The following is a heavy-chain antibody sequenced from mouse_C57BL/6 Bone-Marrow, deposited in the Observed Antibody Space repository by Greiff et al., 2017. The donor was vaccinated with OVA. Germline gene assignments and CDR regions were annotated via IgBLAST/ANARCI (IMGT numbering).Heavy chain of an antibody. J-gene: IGHJ3*01. CDR3: AREGSGPPFAY. Sequence: QVQLQQSGPELVKPGASVKISCKASGYAFSSSWMNWVKQRPGKGLEWIGRIYPGDGDTNYNGKFKGKATLTADKSSSTAYMQLSSLTSEDSAVYFCAREGSGPPFAYWGQGTLVTVSA. V-gene: IGHV1-82*01. CDR2: IYPGDGDT. CDR1: GYAFSSSW. D-gene: IGHD3-2*02.